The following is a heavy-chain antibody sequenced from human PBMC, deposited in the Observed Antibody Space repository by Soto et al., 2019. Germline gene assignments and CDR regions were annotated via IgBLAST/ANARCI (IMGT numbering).Heavy chain of an antibody. CDR1: GGTFSSYA. CDR2: VIPIFGTA. V-gene: IGHV1-69*06. CDR3: AREGHSYGSYFDY. D-gene: IGHD5-18*01. J-gene: IGHJ4*02. Sequence: SVKVSCKASGGTFSSYAISWVRQAPGQGLEWMGGVIPIFGTANYAQKFQGRVTITADKSTSTAYMELSSLRSEDTAVYYCAREGHSYGSYFDYWGQGTLVTVSS.